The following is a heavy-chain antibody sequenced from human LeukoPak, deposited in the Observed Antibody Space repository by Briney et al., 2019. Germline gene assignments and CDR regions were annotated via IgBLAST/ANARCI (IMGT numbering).Heavy chain of an antibody. J-gene: IGHJ6*02. CDR3: AGSGIAARPDSYYYYGMDV. V-gene: IGHV4-59*01. Sequence: SETLSLTCTVSGGSISGYYWSWIRQPPGKGLEWIGYIYYSGSTNYNPSLKSRVTISVATSKNQFSLKLSSVTAADTAVYYCAGSGIAARPDSYYYYGMDVWGQGTTVTVSS. CDR1: GGSISGYY. D-gene: IGHD6-6*01. CDR2: IYYSGST.